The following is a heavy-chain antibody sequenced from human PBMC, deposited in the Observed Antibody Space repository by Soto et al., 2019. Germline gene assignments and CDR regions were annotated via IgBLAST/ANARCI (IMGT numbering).Heavy chain of an antibody. D-gene: IGHD2-21*02. Sequence: QAQLVQSGAEVMKPGASVRLSCTTSGYTFTDYFIHWVRQAPGQGLEWMGIISLYHHSTSYAQKFQGRLTVTNDTSTNTVYMELSSLTSEDTAVYWCARELYSCGGDCPYYMDYWGQGTLVTVSS. CDR1: GYTFTDYF. V-gene: IGHV1-46*01. J-gene: IGHJ4*02. CDR2: ISLYHHST. CDR3: ARELYSCGGDCPYYMDY.